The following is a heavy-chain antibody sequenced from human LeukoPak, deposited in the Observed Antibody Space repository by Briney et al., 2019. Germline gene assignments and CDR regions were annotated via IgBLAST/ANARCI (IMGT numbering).Heavy chain of an antibody. D-gene: IGHD4-11*01. J-gene: IGHJ5*02. CDR1: GGTFSSYA. V-gene: IGHV1-69*13. CDR3: ARDSYLGYSNYGWFDP. CDR2: IIPIFGTA. Sequence: SVKVSCKASGGTFSSYAISWVRQAPGQGLEWMGGIIPIFGTANYAQKFQGRVTITADESTSTAYMELSSLRSEDTAVYYCARDSYLGYSNYGWFDPWGQGTLVTVSS.